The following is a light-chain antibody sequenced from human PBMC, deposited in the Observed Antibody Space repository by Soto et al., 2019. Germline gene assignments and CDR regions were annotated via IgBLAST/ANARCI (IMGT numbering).Light chain of an antibody. CDR3: AAWDDSLNGVV. V-gene: IGLV1-44*01. J-gene: IGLJ3*02. CDR1: SSNIGRNT. CDR2: NYN. Sequence: SVLTQPPSASGTPGQRVTISCSGSSSNIGRNTVNWYQQLPGTAPKVLIYNYNQRPSGVPDRFSGSKSGTSASLAISGLQSEDEADYYCAAWDDSLNGVVFGGGTKVTVL.